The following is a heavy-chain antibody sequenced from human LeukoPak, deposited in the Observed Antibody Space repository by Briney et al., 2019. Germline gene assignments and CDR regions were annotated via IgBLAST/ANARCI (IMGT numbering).Heavy chain of an antibody. D-gene: IGHD3-22*01. V-gene: IGHV4-34*01. CDR3: ARGGGWGRHYYDSSGYSHENWFDP. J-gene: IGHJ5*02. Sequence: SETLSLTCGVYGGXFSGYYWSWIRQPPGRGLEWIGLIHHSGSTNYNPSLKSRVTISVDTSKNKFSLKLSSVTAADTAVYYCARGGGWGRHYYDSSGYSHENWFDPWGQGTLVTVSS. CDR1: GGXFSGYY. CDR2: IHHSGST.